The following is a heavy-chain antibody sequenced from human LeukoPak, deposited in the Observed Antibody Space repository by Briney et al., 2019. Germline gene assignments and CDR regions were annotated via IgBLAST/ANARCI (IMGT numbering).Heavy chain of an antibody. V-gene: IGHV3-23*01. J-gene: IGHJ6*03. CDR1: GFTFISYA. CDR2: ISGSGGST. Sequence: GGSLRLSCAASGFTFISYAMSWVRQAPGKGLEWVSAISGSGGSTYYADSVKGRFTISRDNSKNPLYLQMNSLRAEDTALYYCALRRLGFYYYYYMDVWGKGTTATVPS. D-gene: IGHD3-9*01. CDR3: ALRRLGFYYYYYMDV.